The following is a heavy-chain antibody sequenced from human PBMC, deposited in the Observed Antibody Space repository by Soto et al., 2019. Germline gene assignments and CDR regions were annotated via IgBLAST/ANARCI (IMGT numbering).Heavy chain of an antibody. J-gene: IGHJ6*02. CDR3: ARGPPRTDFWSAIYYGMDV. CDR2: IYYSGST. Sequence: PSETLSLTCTVSGGSISSGGYYWSWIRQHPRKGLEWIGYIYYSGSTYYNPSLKSRVTISVDTSKNQFSLKLSSVTAADTAVYYCARGPPRTDFWSAIYYGMDVWGQGTTVTVSS. CDR1: GGSISSGGYY. V-gene: IGHV4-31*03. D-gene: IGHD3-3*01.